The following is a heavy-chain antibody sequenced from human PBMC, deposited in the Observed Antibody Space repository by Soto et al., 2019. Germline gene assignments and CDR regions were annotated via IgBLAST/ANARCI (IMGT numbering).Heavy chain of an antibody. J-gene: IGHJ4*02. CDR2: STPFNGDT. D-gene: IGHD2-15*01. CDR1: GYTFTDYY. V-gene: IGHV1-18*04. Sequence: ASVNVSCKASGYTFTDYYIHWVRQAPGQGLEWMGWSTPFNGDTSYAQKFQGRVTMTTDTSTSTVFMELRSLRFDDTAVYYCARVRVVVGATIDSWGQGTLVTVSS. CDR3: ARVRVVVGATIDS.